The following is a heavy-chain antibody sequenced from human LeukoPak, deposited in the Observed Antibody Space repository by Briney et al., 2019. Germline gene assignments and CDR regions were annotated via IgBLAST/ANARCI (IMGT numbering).Heavy chain of an antibody. CDR3: ARDFNGRDGYSFDY. J-gene: IGHJ4*02. CDR2: IYYSGST. D-gene: IGHD5-24*01. V-gene: IGHV4-39*07. Sequence: SVTLSLTCTVSGGSISSSSCYWGWIRQPPGKGLEWIGSIYYSGSTYYNPSLKSRVTISVDTSKNQFSLKLSSVTAADTAVYYCARDFNGRDGYSFDYWGQGTLVTVSS. CDR1: GGSISSSSCY.